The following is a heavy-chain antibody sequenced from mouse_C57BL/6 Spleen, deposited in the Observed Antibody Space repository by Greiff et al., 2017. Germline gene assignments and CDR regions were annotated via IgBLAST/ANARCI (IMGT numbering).Heavy chain of an antibody. J-gene: IGHJ4*01. D-gene: IGHD3-1*01. CDR2: ISSGSSTL. V-gene: IGHV5-17*01. CDR3: ARPLGSMDY. Sequence: EVKLMESGGGLVKPGGSLKLSCAASGFTFSDYGMHWVRQAPEKGLEWVAYISSGSSTLYYADTVKGRFTISRDNAKNTLFLQMTSLRSEDTAMYYCARPLGSMDYWGQGTSVTVSS. CDR1: GFTFSDYG.